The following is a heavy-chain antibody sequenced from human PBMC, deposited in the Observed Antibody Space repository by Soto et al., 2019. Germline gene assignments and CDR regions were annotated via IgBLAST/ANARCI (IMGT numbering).Heavy chain of an antibody. V-gene: IGHV4-34*01. CDR3: ARVERGTVTTVVGAFDI. D-gene: IGHD1-1*01. Sequence: QVQLQQWGAGLLKPSETLSLTCAVYGGFVSSGTYYWSWIRQPPVKGLEWIGEMSHSGGTHFNPSLKSGVTISVDTSKNQFSLKMSSVTAADTALYYCARVERGTVTTVVGAFDIWGPGTMVTVSS. CDR2: MSHSGGT. J-gene: IGHJ3*02. CDR1: GGFVSSGTYY.